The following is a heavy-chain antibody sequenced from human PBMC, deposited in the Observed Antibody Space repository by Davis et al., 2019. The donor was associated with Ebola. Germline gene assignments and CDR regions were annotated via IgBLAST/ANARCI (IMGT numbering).Heavy chain of an antibody. CDR2: ISYDGINK. CDR3: ARDYKWGFDY. V-gene: IGHV3-30*03. CDR1: GFTFSSYG. Sequence: GESLKISCAASGFTFSSYGMHWVRQAPGKGLEWVAIISYDGINKYYADSVKGRFTISRDNSKNTLYLQMNSLRPEDTALFYCARDYKWGFDYWGQGALVTVSS. D-gene: IGHD1-20*01. J-gene: IGHJ4*02.